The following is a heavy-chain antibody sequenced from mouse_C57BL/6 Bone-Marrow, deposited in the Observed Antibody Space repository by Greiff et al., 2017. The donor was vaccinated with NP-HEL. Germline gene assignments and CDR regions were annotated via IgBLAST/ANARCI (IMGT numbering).Heavy chain of an antibody. Sequence: VQLQQPGAELVMPGASVKLSCKASGYTFTSYWMHWVKQRPGQGLEWIGEIDPSDSYTNYNQKFKGKSTLTVDKSSSTAYMQLSSLTSEDSAVYYCARLRNYYYGSRGGYFDYWGQGTTLTVSS. CDR3: ARLRNYYYGSRGGYFDY. J-gene: IGHJ2*01. V-gene: IGHV1-69*01. CDR1: GYTFTSYW. D-gene: IGHD1-1*01. CDR2: IDPSDSYT.